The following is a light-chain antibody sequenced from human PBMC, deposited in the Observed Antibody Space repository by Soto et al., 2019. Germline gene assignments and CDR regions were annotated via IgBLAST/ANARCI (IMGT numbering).Light chain of an antibody. CDR2: DAS. Sequence: DIQMTQSPSTLYASVGDRVTITCRASQNINRWLAWYQQKPGKAPKLLIYDASNLESGVPSRFSGSGSGTEFTLTISGLQPDDFATYYCQQFNSYPAFGQGTKVDSK. CDR1: QNINRW. CDR3: QQFNSYPA. J-gene: IGKJ1*01. V-gene: IGKV1-5*01.